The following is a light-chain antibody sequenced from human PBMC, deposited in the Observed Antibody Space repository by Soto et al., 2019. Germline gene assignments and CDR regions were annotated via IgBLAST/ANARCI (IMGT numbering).Light chain of an antibody. CDR3: PQYYPNPRS. V-gene: IGKV4-1*01. CDR1: QSVLYSSDNRNY. J-gene: IGKJ1*01. Sequence: DIVMTQSPDSLSVSLGERATVNCKSGQSVLYSSDNRNYLAWYQQKPGQAPKQLISWASTRESGVPDRFSGSGSGTDFPLTITGPEAEDVEIYCSPQYYPNPRSFGQGNKLEIK. CDR2: WAS.